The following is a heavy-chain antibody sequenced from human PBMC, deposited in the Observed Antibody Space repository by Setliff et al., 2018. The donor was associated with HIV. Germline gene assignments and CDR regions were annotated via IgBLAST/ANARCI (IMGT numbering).Heavy chain of an antibody. V-gene: IGHV4-4*07. J-gene: IGHJ3*02. CDR2: VHNSAGS. Sequence: PSETLSLTCAVSGDSVSGYYWSWIRQPAGRGLEWIGRVHNSAGSNYNPSLKSRVTMSVGTAKNQLSLKLTAVSAADKAVYYCARDRIEVLADSPHDVFDIWGRGIMVTVSS. CDR1: GDSVSGYY. CDR3: ARDRIEVLADSPHDVFDI. D-gene: IGHD3-22*01.